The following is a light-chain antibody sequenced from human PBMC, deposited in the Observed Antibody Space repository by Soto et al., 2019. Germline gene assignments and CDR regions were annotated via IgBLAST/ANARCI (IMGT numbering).Light chain of an antibody. V-gene: IGKV3D-15*01. CDR3: QQYNNWPLT. Sequence: EIVLTQSPDTLSVSPGERATLSCRASQSISRTLAWYQQKSGQPPRLLIYGASTRATGFPARFSGSGSGTEFTLTISSLQSEDSAVYYCQQYNNWPLTFGGGTKVDI. CDR1: QSISRT. CDR2: GAS. J-gene: IGKJ4*01.